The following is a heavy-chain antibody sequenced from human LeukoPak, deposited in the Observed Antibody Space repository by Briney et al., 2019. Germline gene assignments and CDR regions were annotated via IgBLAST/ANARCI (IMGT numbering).Heavy chain of an antibody. CDR2: ISSSSTHM. D-gene: IGHD1-26*01. V-gene: IGHV3-21*01. Sequence: PGGSLRLSCAASGFTFSSYSMNWVRQAPGKGLEWVSSISSSSTHMYYAESVKGRFTISRDDARKSMYLQMNSLRAEDTAVYYCARLEGATAFDVWGQGTMVTVSS. CDR3: ARLEGATAFDV. J-gene: IGHJ3*01. CDR1: GFTFSSYS.